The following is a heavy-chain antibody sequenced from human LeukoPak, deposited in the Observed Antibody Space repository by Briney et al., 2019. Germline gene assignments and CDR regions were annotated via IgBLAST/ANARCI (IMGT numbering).Heavy chain of an antibody. V-gene: IGHV3-23*01. Sequence: GGSLRLSCAASGFTFSNYAMNWVRQAPGKGLEWVSSINANGGSTYYADSVKGRFTISRDNSKNTLYLQMNSLRAEDTAVYYCAKPVAGYYFDYWGQGTLVTVSS. D-gene: IGHD6-19*01. J-gene: IGHJ4*02. CDR2: INANGGST. CDR3: AKPVAGYYFDY. CDR1: GFTFSNYA.